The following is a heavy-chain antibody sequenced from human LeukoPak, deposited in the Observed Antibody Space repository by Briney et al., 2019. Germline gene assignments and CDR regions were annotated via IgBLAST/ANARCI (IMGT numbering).Heavy chain of an antibody. CDR3: ARLMSVAAAWFDP. D-gene: IGHD6-13*01. Sequence: PGGSLRLSCAASGFSFSSYWMHWVRQTPGRGLMWVSRINSDGSSTTYADSVKGRFTISRDNAKNTLYLQMNSLRAEGTAVYYCARLMSVAAAWFDPWGQGTLVTVSS. J-gene: IGHJ5*02. V-gene: IGHV3-74*01. CDR1: GFSFSSYW. CDR2: INSDGSST.